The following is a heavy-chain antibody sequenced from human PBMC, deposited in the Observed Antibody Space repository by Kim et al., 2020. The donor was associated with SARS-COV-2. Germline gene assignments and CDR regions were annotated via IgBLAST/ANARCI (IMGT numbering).Heavy chain of an antibody. Sequence: GGSLRLSCVASGFAFSTYAMSWVRQAPGKGPEWVSGISASGSTSYFADPVRGRFTISRDNLQDTIHSQMDSLRVEDTAIYYCAKTFGFWVNGDQRYYYH. CDR3: AKTFGFWVNGDQRYYYH. CDR1: GFAFSTYA. J-gene: IGHJ6*03. V-gene: IGHV3-23*01. CDR2: ISASGSTS. D-gene: IGHD3-16*01.